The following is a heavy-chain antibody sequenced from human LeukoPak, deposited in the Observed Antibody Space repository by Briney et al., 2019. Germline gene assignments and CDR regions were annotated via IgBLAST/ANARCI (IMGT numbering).Heavy chain of an antibody. D-gene: IGHD6-19*01. CDR1: GFTFSSYE. J-gene: IGHJ4*02. CDR2: ISSSGSTI. Sequence: GGSLRLSCAASGFTFSSYEMNWVRQAPGKGLEWVSYISSSGSTIYYAVSVKGRFTISRDNAKNSLYLQMNSLRAEDTAVYYCARGLYPGQSWLDLDYWGQGTLVTVSS. CDR3: ARGLYPGQSWLDLDY. V-gene: IGHV3-48*03.